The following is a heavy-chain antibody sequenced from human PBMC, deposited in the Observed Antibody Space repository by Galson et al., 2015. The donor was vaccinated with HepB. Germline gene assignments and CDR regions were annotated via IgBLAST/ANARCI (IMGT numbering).Heavy chain of an antibody. D-gene: IGHD1-26*01. CDR2: INPNSGGT. Sequence: SVKVSCKASGYTFTGYYMHWVRQAPGQGLEWMGRINPNSGGTNYAQKFQGRVTMTRDTSISTAYMELSRLRSDDTVVYYCAREKNSGSYYEEAFDIWGQGTMVTVSS. CDR3: AREKNSGSYYEEAFDI. CDR1: GYTFTGYY. J-gene: IGHJ3*02. V-gene: IGHV1-2*05.